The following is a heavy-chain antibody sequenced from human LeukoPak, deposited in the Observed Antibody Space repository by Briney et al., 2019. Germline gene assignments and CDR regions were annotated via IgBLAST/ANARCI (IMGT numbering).Heavy chain of an antibody. CDR2: IYYSGST. CDR1: GGSISSYY. J-gene: IGHJ6*02. CDR3: ARIYYDSSGYYRVNYGMDV. Sequence: SETLSLTCTVSGGSISSYYWSWVRQPPGKGLEWIGYIYYSGSTNYNPSLKSRVTISVDTSKNQFSLKLSSVTAADTAVYYCARIYYDSSGYYRVNYGMDVWGQGTTVTVSS. V-gene: IGHV4-59*01. D-gene: IGHD3-22*01.